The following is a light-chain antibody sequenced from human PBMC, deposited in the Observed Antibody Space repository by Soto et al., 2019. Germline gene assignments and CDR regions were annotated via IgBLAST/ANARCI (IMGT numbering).Light chain of an antibody. CDR2: DAS. V-gene: IGKV3-11*01. CDR1: QSVSSY. CDR3: QQRSNWPRT. Sequence: EIVLTQSPATLPLSPGERATLSCRASQSVSSYLAWYRQKPGQAPRLLIYDASNRATGIPARFSGSGSGTDFTLTISSLEPEDFAVYYCQQRSNWPRTFGQGTKV. J-gene: IGKJ1*01.